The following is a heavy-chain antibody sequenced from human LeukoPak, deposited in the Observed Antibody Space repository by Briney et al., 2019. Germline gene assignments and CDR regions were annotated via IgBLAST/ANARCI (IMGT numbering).Heavy chain of an antibody. J-gene: IGHJ4*02. CDR3: ARNNVDTAMAYYFDY. Sequence: SQTLSLTCTVSGGSISSGGYYWSWIRQHPGKGPEWIGYIYYSGSTYYNPSLKSRVTISVDTSKNQFSLKLSSVTAADTAVYYCARNNVDTAMAYYFDYWGQGTLVTVSS. V-gene: IGHV4-31*03. CDR2: IYYSGST. CDR1: GGSISSGGYY. D-gene: IGHD5-18*01.